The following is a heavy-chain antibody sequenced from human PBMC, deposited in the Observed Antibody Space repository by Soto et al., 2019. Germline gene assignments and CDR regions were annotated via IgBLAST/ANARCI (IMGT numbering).Heavy chain of an antibody. CDR1: TFTFRTYW. CDR3: AKGPVVTAVHFYYGMDV. J-gene: IGHJ6*02. D-gene: IGHD4-4*01. V-gene: IGHV3-7*01. CDR2: INQDGSEK. Sequence: PGGSLRLSCTASTFTFRTYWMSWVRQAPGKGLEWVANINQDGSEKYYVDSVRGRFTISRDNAKNSLSLQMNSLRGDDTAVYYCAKGPVVTAVHFYYGMDVWGQGTTATVSS.